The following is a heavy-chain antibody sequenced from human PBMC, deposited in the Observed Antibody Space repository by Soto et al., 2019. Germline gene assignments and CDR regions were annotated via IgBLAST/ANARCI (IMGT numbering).Heavy chain of an antibody. Sequence: QVQLVESGGGVVQPERSLRLSCGASGFTFSNYGMHWVRQAPGKGLEWVAVIWHDGSLQYYADSVKDRFTISRDNSKNALCRQMNSLRAEETAVYYCARDRGHLGLAGIGDYWGQGTLVTVSS. CDR3: ARDRGHLGLAGIGDY. D-gene: IGHD6-13*01. J-gene: IGHJ4*02. CDR1: GFTFSNYG. V-gene: IGHV3-33*01. CDR2: IWHDGSLQ.